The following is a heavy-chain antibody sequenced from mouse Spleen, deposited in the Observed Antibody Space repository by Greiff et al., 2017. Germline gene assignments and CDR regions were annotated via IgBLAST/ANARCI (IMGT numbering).Heavy chain of an antibody. D-gene: IGHD1-1*01. CDR2: INYDGSST. Sequence: EVKLVESEGGLVQPGSSMKLSCTASGFTFSDYYMAWVRQVPEKGLEWVANINYDGSSTYYLDSLKSRFIISRDNAKNILYLQMSSLKSEDTATYYCARAPVGYWYFDVWGAGTTVTVSS. CDR1: GFTFSDYY. V-gene: IGHV5-16*01. J-gene: IGHJ1*01. CDR3: ARAPVGYWYFDV.